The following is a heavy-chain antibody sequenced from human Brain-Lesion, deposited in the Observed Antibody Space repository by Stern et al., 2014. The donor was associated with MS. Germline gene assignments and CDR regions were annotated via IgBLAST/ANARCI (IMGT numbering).Heavy chain of an antibody. J-gene: IGHJ6*02. D-gene: IGHD3-3*01. CDR1: GYIFTGYY. V-gene: IGHV1-2*02. Sequence: VHLVDSGAEGKKRGSSGKVSCKTSGYIFTGYYIHWVRQAPGQGLEWMARINPDTGSTKYGQKVQGRVIKIRDKPMSTDYVEISSLTSDDTAVYYCARDQRGITIFGVVTDYYYLGMDVWGQGTTVTVSS. CDR2: INPDTGST. CDR3: ARDQRGITIFGVVTDYYYLGMDV.